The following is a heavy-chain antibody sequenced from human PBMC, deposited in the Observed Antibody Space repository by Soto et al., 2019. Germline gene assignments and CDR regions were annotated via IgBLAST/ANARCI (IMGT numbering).Heavy chain of an antibody. J-gene: IGHJ4*02. CDR3: ARSGAGHHDFLDY. CDR2: INQDGNED. CDR1: GFTFSSYW. D-gene: IGHD1-26*01. V-gene: IGHV3-7*01. Sequence: GGSLRLSCAASGFTFSSYWMNWVRQAPGKGLEWVANINQDGNEDNLLGSVKGRFTISRDNAKNSLFLQMNSLRVDDTAVYYCARSGAGHHDFLDYWGQGALVTVSS.